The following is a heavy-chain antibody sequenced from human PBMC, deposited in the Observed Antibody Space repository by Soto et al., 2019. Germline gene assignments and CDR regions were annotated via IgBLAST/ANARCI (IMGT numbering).Heavy chain of an antibody. J-gene: IGHJ4*02. Sequence: EVQLLESGGGLVQPGGSLRLSCAAAGFTVSSYAMTWVRQAPGKGLEWVSAISGSGDNTYYADSVKGRFTISRDSSKKTLSLQMDSLRVEDTTVYYCANGLYGGYGGVPHYWGQGTLVTVSS. D-gene: IGHD5-12*01. CDR1: GFTVSSYA. CDR2: ISGSGDNT. V-gene: IGHV3-23*01. CDR3: ANGLYGGYGGVPHY.